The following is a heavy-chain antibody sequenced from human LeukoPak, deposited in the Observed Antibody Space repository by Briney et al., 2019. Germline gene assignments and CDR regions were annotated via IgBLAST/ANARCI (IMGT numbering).Heavy chain of an antibody. D-gene: IGHD2-15*01. CDR2: VSGSGSNI. CDR1: GFTFSSYT. J-gene: IGHJ4*02. Sequence: GGSLRLSCAASGFTFSSYTMSWVRQAPGKGLEWVSGVSGSGSNIHYADSVQGRFTISRDNSKSTLCLQMNSLRAEDTAVYYCAKQLGYCSDGSCYFPYWGQGTLVTVSS. CDR3: AKQLGYCSDGSCYFPY. V-gene: IGHV3-23*01.